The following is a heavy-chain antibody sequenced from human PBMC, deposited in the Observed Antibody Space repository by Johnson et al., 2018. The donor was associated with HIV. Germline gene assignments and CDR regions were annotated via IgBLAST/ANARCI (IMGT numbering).Heavy chain of an antibody. CDR3: ARSFGVTTPGAFDI. Sequence: QVLLVESGGSVVRPGGSLRLSCAASGFTFSSYAMHWVRQAPGKGLEWVAVISYDGSNKYYADSVKGRFTISRDNSKNTLYLQMNSLRAEDTAVYYCARSFGVTTPGAFDIWGQGTMVTVSS. D-gene: IGHD3-3*01. CDR1: GFTFSSYA. J-gene: IGHJ3*02. CDR2: ISYDGSNK. V-gene: IGHV3-30*04.